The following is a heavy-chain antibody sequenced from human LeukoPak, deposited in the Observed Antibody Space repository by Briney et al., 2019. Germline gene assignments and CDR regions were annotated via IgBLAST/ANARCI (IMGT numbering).Heavy chain of an antibody. CDR2: ISGSGGST. CDR3: AKDRDFTMTPHYFDY. J-gene: IGHJ4*02. CDR1: GFTFSNYA. Sequence: GGSLRLSCAASGFTFSNYAMSWVRQAPGKGLEWVSGISGSGGSTYYADSVKGRFTISRDNSKNTLYLQMNSLRAEDTAVYYCAKDRDFTMTPHYFDYWGQGTLVTVSS. D-gene: IGHD3-22*01. V-gene: IGHV3-23*01.